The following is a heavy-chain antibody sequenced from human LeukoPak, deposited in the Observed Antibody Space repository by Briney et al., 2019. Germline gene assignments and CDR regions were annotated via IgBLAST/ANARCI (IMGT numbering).Heavy chain of an antibody. Sequence: GGSLRLSCVASGFTFSSYWMHWVRQAPGKGLVWVSRINSDGSSTSYADSVKGRFTITRDNAKNTLYLQMNSLRAEDTAVYYCVRAGEMATALFDYWGQGTLVTVSS. CDR3: VRAGEMATALFDY. J-gene: IGHJ4*02. CDR1: GFTFSSYW. D-gene: IGHD5-24*01. CDR2: INSDGSST. V-gene: IGHV3-74*01.